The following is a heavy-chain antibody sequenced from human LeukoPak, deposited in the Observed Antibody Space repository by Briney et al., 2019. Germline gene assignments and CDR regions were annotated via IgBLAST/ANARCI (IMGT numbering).Heavy chain of an antibody. D-gene: IGHD6-19*01. CDR3: ARLLAGVAGYFDY. CDR2: IYPGDSDT. Sequence: GASLKISCKCSGYIFTSYWIGWVRQLPGKGLEWMGIIYPGDSDTRYSPSFQGQVTISADKSISTAYLQWSSLKASDTAMYYCARLLAGVAGYFDYWGQGTLVTVSS. J-gene: IGHJ4*02. CDR1: GYIFTSYW. V-gene: IGHV5-51*01.